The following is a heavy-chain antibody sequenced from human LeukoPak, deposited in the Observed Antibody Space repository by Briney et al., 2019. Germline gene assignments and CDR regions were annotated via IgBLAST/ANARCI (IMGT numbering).Heavy chain of an antibody. Sequence: PGGSLRLSCAASGFTFSSYSMNWVRQAPGKGLEWVSSISSSSSYIYYADSVKGRFTISRDNAKNSLYLQMNSLRAEDTAVYYCARGGDIVVVVSTESLNWFDPWGQGTLVTVSS. D-gene: IGHD2-15*01. V-gene: IGHV3-21*01. CDR2: ISSSSSYI. CDR3: ARGGDIVVVVSTESLNWFDP. J-gene: IGHJ5*02. CDR1: GFTFSSYS.